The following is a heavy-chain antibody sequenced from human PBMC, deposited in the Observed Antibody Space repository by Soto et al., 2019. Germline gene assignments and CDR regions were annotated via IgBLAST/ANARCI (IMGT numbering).Heavy chain of an antibody. D-gene: IGHD4-4*01. V-gene: IGHV4-39*01. CDR3: GNYRTTVINQNYFDY. J-gene: IGHJ4*02. CDR2: VYYRGRS. CDR1: GFSFSTSRLY. Sequence: AETLSLSCTASGFSFSTSRLYWGCLVQSPGRGLGWIGSVYYRGRSYSKSCLKSRVTIYVDKSKNLFTMNLNSVAASNTDVFFCGNYRTTVINQNYFDYWGQGALVTVYS.